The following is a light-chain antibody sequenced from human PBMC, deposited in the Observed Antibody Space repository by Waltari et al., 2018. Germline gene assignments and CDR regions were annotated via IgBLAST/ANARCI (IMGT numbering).Light chain of an antibody. CDR2: EAS. V-gene: IGKV3-11*01. CDR1: QSVSSY. J-gene: IGKJ2*01. Sequence: EIVLTQSPATLSLSPGERATLSCRASQSVSSYLAWYQQKPGQAPRLLIYEASNRATGIPARFRGSGCGTDFTLTISSLEPEDFAVYYCQQRSNWPYTFGQGTKVEIK. CDR3: QQRSNWPYT.